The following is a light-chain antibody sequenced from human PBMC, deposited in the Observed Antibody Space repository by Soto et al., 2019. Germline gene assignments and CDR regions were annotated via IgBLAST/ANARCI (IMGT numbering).Light chain of an antibody. Sequence: QSVLAQPPSASGTPGQRVTLSCSGDTSNVGTNFLYWYHQVPPAAPRLLIYRNDQRPSGVPDRFSVSKSGASATLTITGLRSEDEGDYYCAAWDGYRGAVLFGGGTKLTVL. CDR2: RND. CDR3: AAWDGYRGAVL. V-gene: IGLV1-47*01. J-gene: IGLJ3*02. CDR1: TSNVGTNF.